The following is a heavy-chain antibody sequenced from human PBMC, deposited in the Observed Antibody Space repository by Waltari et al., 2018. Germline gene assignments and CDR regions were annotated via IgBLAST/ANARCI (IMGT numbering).Heavy chain of an antibody. J-gene: IGHJ6*02. CDR1: GGPIRGYY. CDR3: ARDTLVPAAITPYYYYFGMDV. Sequence: QVQLQESGPGLVKPSETLSLTCTVSGGPIRGYYWNWIRQPPGKGLEWIGSIYYSGNTNYNPSLKSRVTISIDTSKNQFSLKLSSVTAADTAVYYCARDTLVPAAITPYYYYFGMDVWGQGTAVTVS. CDR2: IYYSGNT. V-gene: IGHV4-59*01. D-gene: IGHD2-2*02.